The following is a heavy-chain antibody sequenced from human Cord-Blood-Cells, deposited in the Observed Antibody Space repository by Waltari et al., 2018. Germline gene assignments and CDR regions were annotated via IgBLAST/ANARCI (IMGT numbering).Heavy chain of an antibody. CDR1: GGSISSSSYY. D-gene: IGHD5-12*01. Sequence: QLQLQESGPGLVKPSETLSLTCTVSGGSISSSSYYWGWIRQPPGKGLEWIGRIYYSGSTYNHPSLKSRVTISGDTSKNQFSLKLSSVTAADTAVYYCARQRRFASGPTVATIDYWGQGTLVTVSS. J-gene: IGHJ4*02. CDR3: ARQRRFASGPTVATIDY. V-gene: IGHV4-39*01. CDR2: IYYSGST.